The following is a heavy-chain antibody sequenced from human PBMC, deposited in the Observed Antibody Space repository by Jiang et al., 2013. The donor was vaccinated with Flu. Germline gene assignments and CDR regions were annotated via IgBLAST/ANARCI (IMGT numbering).Heavy chain of an antibody. V-gene: IGHV3-23*01. J-gene: IGHJ3*02. Sequence: SCEASGFTFSRCAMNWVRQASREGAWRWVSTSSHTTHGATYYADSVRGRFTISRDDSKSTLYLQMDSLRVDDTAIYYCAKRGGANGWGDFDIWGQGTMVTVSS. CDR1: GFTFSRCA. CDR2: SSHTTHGAT. CDR3: AKRGGANGWGDFDI. D-gene: IGHD6-19*01.